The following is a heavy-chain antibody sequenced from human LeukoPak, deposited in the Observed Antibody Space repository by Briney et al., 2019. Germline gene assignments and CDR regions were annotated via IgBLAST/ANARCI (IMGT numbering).Heavy chain of an antibody. CDR3: ARKTPLNPHNY. J-gene: IGHJ4*02. V-gene: IGHV3-23*01. Sequence: GGSLRLSCAASGFTFSSFAISWVRQGPGKGLEWVASISGRGDGTSYADSVKGRFTISRDNTKNTLYLQMNSLRAEDTAVYYCARKTPLNPHNYWGQGTLVTVSS. CDR2: ISGRGDGT. CDR1: GFTFSSFA.